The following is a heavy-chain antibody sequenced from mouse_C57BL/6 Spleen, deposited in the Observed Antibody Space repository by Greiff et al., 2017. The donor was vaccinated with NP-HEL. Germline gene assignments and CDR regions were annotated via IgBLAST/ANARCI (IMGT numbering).Heavy chain of an antibody. J-gene: IGHJ4*01. Sequence: VQLQESGPELVKPGASVKISCKASGYAFSSSWMNWVKQRPGKGLEWIGRIYPGDGATNYNGKFKGKATLTADKSSSTAYMQLSSLTSEDSAVYFCARSTDGHDAMDYWGQGTSVTVSS. CDR2: IYPGDGAT. CDR1: GYAFSSSW. D-gene: IGHD2-2*01. V-gene: IGHV1-82*01. CDR3: ARSTDGHDAMDY.